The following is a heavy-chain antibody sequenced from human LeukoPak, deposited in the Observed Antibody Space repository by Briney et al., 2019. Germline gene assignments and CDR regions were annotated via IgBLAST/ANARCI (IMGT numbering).Heavy chain of an antibody. CDR1: GGSISSYY. D-gene: IGHD6-13*01. V-gene: IGHV4-59*01. CDR3: ARTGYSSSWSLYYFDY. CDR2: IYYSGST. Sequence: PAETLSLTCTVSGGSISSYYWSWIRQPPGKGLEWIGYIYYSGSTNYNPSLKSRVTISVDTSKNQFSLKLSSVTAADTAVYYCARTGYSSSWSLYYFDYWGQGTLVTVSS. J-gene: IGHJ4*02.